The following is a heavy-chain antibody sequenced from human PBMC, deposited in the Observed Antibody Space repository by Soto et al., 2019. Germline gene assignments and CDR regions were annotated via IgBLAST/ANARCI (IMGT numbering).Heavy chain of an antibody. Sequence: PSETLSLTCTVSGGSISSYYWSWIRQPPGKGLEWIGYIYYSGSTNYNPSLKSRVTISVDTSKNQFSLKLSSVTAADTAVYYCARVNNYYDSSGYPDYWGQGTLVTVSS. CDR1: GGSISSYY. CDR2: IYYSGST. V-gene: IGHV4-59*01. CDR3: ARVNNYYDSSGYPDY. J-gene: IGHJ4*02. D-gene: IGHD3-22*01.